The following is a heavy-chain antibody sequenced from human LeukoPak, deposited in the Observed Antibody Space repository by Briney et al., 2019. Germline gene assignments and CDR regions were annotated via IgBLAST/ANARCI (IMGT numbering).Heavy chain of an antibody. V-gene: IGHV3-23*01. CDR3: AKGHYDSSDYNYFTY. J-gene: IGHJ4*02. CDR1: GFTFSSYA. D-gene: IGHD3-22*01. Sequence: GGSLRLSCAASGFTFSSYAMSWVRQAPGKGLERVSVISNSGGSTHYADSVKGRFTISRDNSKNTLYLQMNSLRAKDTAVYYCAKGHYDSSDYNYFTYWGQGTLVSVSS. CDR2: ISNSGGST.